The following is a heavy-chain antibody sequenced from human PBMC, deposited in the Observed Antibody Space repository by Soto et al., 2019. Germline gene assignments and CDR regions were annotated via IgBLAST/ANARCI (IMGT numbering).Heavy chain of an antibody. CDR2: IYDRVTT. CDR1: GGSITSSKW. CDR3: ATTLSPYYNGMDV. V-gene: IGHV4-4*02. J-gene: IGHJ6*02. Sequence: QLQLLESGPGLVKPSGTLSLTCGVSGGSITSSKWWNWVRQPPGKGLEWIGEIYDRVTTKYSPSLKNRVTISVDKSKGQVSLRLTSVTAADTAVYLCATTLSPYYNGMDVWGQGAAVVVSS.